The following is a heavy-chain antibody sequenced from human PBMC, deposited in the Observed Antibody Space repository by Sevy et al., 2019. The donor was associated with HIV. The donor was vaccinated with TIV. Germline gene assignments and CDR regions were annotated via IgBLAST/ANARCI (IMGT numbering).Heavy chain of an antibody. CDR1: GFTFSSYW. CDR3: ARSGSGSGSYYNPKNYYYYYMDV. J-gene: IGHJ6*03. D-gene: IGHD3-10*01. V-gene: IGHV3-74*01. Sequence: GGSLRLSCAASGFTFSSYWMHWVRQAPGKGLVWVSRINSDGSSTSYADSVKGRSTISRDNAKNTLYLQMNSLRAEDTAVYYCARSGSGSGSYYNPKNYYYYYMDVWGKGTTVTVSS. CDR2: INSDGSST.